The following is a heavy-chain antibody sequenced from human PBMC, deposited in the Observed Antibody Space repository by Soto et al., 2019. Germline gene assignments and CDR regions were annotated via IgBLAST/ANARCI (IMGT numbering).Heavy chain of an antibody. CDR2: IYSGGST. Sequence: EVQLVESGGGLVQPGGSLRLSFAASGFTVSSNYMSWVRQAPGKGLEGVSVIYSGGSTYYADSVKGRFTNSRHNSKNTMYLQMNSLRAGETAEYYCARDRNDSDYWGQGTLVTVSS. D-gene: IGHD1-1*01. CDR3: ARDRNDSDY. CDR1: GFTVSSNY. J-gene: IGHJ4*02. V-gene: IGHV3-53*04.